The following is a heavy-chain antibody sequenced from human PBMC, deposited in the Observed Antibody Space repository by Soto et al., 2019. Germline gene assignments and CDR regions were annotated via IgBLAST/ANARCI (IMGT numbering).Heavy chain of an antibody. CDR2: SSGGGSGR. V-gene: IGHV3-23*04. D-gene: IGHD6-6*01. CDR3: ARVRFPSAPRRPLDYYGMDV. J-gene: IGHJ6*04. Sequence: VELVESGGGLVQPGGSLRLSCAASGFTFGSYAMTWVRQAPGKGLEWVSGSSGGGSGRYYSDSVEARCTISRDNPKNHLFLQMNTLRAEDTAVYFCARVRFPSAPRRPLDYYGMDVWGNGTTITVSS. CDR1: GFTFGSYA.